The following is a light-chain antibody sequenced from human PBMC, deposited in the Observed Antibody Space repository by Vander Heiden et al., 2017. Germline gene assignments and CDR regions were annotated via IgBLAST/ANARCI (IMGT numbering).Light chain of an antibody. Sequence: DIQMTQSPSSLSASVGDRVTITCQASQDISNYLNWYQQKPGKAPKLLIYDASNLETGAPSRCSGSGHGTDFTSTISSRQPEDIAAYYCQQYDNGHPLTFGAGTKVEIK. J-gene: IGKJ4*01. CDR2: DAS. V-gene: IGKV1-33*01. CDR3: QQYDNGHPLT. CDR1: QDISNY.